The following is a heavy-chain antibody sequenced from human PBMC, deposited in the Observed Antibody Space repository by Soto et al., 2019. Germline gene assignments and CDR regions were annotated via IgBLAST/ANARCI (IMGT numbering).Heavy chain of an antibody. CDR1: SGSISAYY. V-gene: IGHV4-59*01. D-gene: IGHD5-12*01. J-gene: IGHJ4*02. Sequence: PSETLSLTCTVSSGSISAYYWTWIRQPPGKGLEWIGYIPYSGSTNYNPSLKSRVTMSVDTSKKQFSLNLNSVTAADTAVYYCARDGDGYNNWGQGTLVTVSS. CDR3: ARDGDGYNN. CDR2: IPYSGST.